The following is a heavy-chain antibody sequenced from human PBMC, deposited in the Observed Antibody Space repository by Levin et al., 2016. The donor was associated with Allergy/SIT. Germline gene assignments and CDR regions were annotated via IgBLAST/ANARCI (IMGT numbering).Heavy chain of an antibody. Sequence: ESLKISCTVPGFTFDDYAMHWVRQAPGKGLEWVSLISGDSGFTYYADSVKGRFTISRDNSKNSLYLQMNSLRTEDTALYYCAKDVRFVVVVAAPDYWGQGTLVTVSS. D-gene: IGHD2-15*01. CDR1: GFTFDDYA. V-gene: IGHV3-43*02. CDR3: AKDVRFVVVVAAPDY. J-gene: IGHJ4*02. CDR2: ISGDSGFT.